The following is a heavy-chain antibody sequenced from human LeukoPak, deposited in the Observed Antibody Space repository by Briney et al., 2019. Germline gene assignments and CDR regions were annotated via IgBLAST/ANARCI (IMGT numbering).Heavy chain of an antibody. V-gene: IGHV4-4*07. CDR1: GGSISSYY. J-gene: IGHJ4*02. CDR3: ARDRAYCSGGSCPPDDYFDY. D-gene: IGHD2-15*01. Sequence: PPETLSLTCTVSGGSISSYYWSWIRQPAGKGLEWIGRIYTSGSTNRNPSLKSRVTMSVDTSKNQSSLKLSSVTAADTAVYYCARDRAYCSGGSCPPDDYFDYWGQGTLVTVSS. CDR2: IYTSGST.